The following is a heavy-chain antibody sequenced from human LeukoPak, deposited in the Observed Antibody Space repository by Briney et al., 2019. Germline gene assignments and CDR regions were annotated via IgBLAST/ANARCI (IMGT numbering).Heavy chain of an antibody. J-gene: IGHJ5*02. CDR1: GGTFSSYA. CDR2: IIPIFGTA. CDR3: ARDSSIAARDSYNWFDP. Sequence: SVKVSCKASGGTFSSYAISWVRQAPGQGLEWMGGIIPIFGTANYAQKFQGRVTITADESTSTAYMELSSLRSEDTAVYYCARDSSIAARDSYNWFDPWGQGTLVTVSS. D-gene: IGHD6-6*01. V-gene: IGHV1-69*13.